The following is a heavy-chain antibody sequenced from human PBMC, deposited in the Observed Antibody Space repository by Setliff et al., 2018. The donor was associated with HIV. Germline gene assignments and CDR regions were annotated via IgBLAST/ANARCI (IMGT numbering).Heavy chain of an antibody. CDR1: GYTFTSHG. J-gene: IGHJ4*02. CDR3: ARDVRYYDSSGTRDY. CDR2: ISAYNGNT. V-gene: IGHV1-18*01. D-gene: IGHD3-22*01. Sequence: ASVKVSCKASGYTFTSHGISWVRQAPGQGLEWMGWISAYNGNTNYAQKLQGRVTMTTDTSTSTAYMELRSLRSDDTAVYYCARDVRYYDSSGTRDYWGQGTLVTVSS.